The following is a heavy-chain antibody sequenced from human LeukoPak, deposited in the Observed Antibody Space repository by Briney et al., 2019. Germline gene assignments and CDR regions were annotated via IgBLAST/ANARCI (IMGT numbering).Heavy chain of an antibody. V-gene: IGHV3-74*01. CDR3: ARGYQRHFDY. J-gene: IGHJ4*02. CDR2: SKYDGSTT. Sequence: PGGSLRLSCATSGFTLRNYWMSWLRQAPGKGLVWVARSKYDGSTTFYAESVKGRFTISRDNAKNSLYLQMNSLRAEDTAVYYCARGYQRHFDYWGQGTLVTVSS. CDR1: GFTLRNYW. D-gene: IGHD2-2*01.